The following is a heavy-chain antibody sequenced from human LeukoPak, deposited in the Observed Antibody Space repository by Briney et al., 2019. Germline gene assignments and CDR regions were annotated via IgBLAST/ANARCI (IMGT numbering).Heavy chain of an antibody. Sequence: GGSVRLCCAASGFTFSSYAMSWVRQAPGKGLEWVSAISGSGGSTYYADSVKGRFTISRDNSKNTLYLQMNSLRAEDTAIYYCAKASTFGELNRPFDYWGQGTPVTVS. D-gene: IGHD3-10*01. CDR1: GFTFSSYA. J-gene: IGHJ4*02. CDR2: ISGSGGST. CDR3: AKASTFGELNRPFDY. V-gene: IGHV3-23*01.